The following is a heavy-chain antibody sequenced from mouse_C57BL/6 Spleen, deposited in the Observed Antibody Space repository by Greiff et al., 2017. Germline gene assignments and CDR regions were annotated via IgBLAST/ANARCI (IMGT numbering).Heavy chain of an antibody. D-gene: IGHD2-5*01. Sequence: EVKLMESGPGLVKPSQSLSLTCSVTGYSITSGYYWNWIRQFPGNKLEWMGYISYDGSNNYNPSLKNRISITRDTSKNQFFLKLNSVTTEDTATYYCARDSDSNYEDHWYFDVWGTGTTVTVSS. CDR3: ARDSDSNYEDHWYFDV. J-gene: IGHJ1*03. CDR1: GYSITSGYY. CDR2: ISYDGSN. V-gene: IGHV3-6*01.